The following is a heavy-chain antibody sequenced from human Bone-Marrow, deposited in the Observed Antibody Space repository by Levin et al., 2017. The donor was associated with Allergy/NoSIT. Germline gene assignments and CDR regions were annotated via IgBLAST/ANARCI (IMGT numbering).Heavy chain of an antibody. Sequence: LSCTVSGGSISSSSYYWGWIRQPPGRGLEWIGSIYYTKSPYYNPSLKSRVTISVDTSKNQFSLNLSSVTAADTAVYYCARGSYDILTGYYNQIDYWGQGTLVTVSS. CDR3: ARGSYDILTGYYNQIDY. CDR1: GGSISSSSYY. CDR2: IYYTKSP. V-gene: IGHV4-39*01. D-gene: IGHD3-9*01. J-gene: IGHJ4*02.